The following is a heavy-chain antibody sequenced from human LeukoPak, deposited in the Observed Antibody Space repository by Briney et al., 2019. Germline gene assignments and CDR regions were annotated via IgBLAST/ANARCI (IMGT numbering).Heavy chain of an antibody. J-gene: IGHJ4*02. CDR3: ARDSFAGYDSSGYSSYDY. V-gene: IGHV3-21*01. CDR2: ISRYSTYI. Sequence: GGSLRLSCAASGFSFSDYSMNWVRQAPGKGLEWVSFISRYSTYIYYADSLKGRFTISRDNAKNSLYLQMNSLRAEDTAVYYCARDSFAGYDSSGYSSYDYWGQGTLVTVSS. CDR1: GFSFSDYS. D-gene: IGHD3-22*01.